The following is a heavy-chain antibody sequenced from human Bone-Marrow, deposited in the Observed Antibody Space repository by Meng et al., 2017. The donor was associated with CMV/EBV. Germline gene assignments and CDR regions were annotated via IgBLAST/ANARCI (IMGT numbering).Heavy chain of an antibody. CDR3: AHRHSAAGLFDY. CDR2: MYCDDDN. J-gene: IGHJ4*02. D-gene: IGHD6-13*01. CDR1: GFSLTSSGVG. V-gene: IGHV2-5*02. Sequence: QITLKESGPTLVKPTQTLTLTCTFSGFSLTSSGVGVGWFRQPPGEALVWLAIMYCDDDNRYSPSLRSRLTLTKDTSKNQVVLSMTNVDPVDTATYYCAHRHSAAGLFDYWGQGTLVTVSS.